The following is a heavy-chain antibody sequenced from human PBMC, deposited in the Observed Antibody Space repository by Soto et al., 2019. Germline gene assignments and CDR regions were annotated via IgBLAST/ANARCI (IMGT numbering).Heavy chain of an antibody. V-gene: IGHV4-31*03. CDR3: ARVGGITWFDP. CDR1: GGSISSGGYY. D-gene: IGHD3-16*01. J-gene: IGHJ5*02. CDR2: IYYSGST. Sequence: QVQLQESGPGLVKPSQTLSLTCTVSGGSISSGGYYWSWIRHHPGKGLQWIGYIYYSGSTYYIPSLKSRLTISVDTSKHQFSLKLSSVAAADTAVYYCARVGGITWFDPWGQATLVTVSS.